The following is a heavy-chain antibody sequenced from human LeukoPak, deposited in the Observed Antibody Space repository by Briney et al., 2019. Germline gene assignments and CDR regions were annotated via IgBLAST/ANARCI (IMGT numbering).Heavy chain of an antibody. CDR1: GFTFSSYA. V-gene: IGHV3-30-3*01. Sequence: GGSLRLSCAASGFTFSSYAIHWVRQAPGKGLEWVAVISYDGTNKYYADSVKGRFTISRDNSKNTLYLQMNSLRVEDTALYYCAKFPGYSTSSDGGYWGQGTLVTVSS. D-gene: IGHD6-6*01. CDR2: ISYDGTNK. CDR3: AKFPGYSTSSDGGY. J-gene: IGHJ4*02.